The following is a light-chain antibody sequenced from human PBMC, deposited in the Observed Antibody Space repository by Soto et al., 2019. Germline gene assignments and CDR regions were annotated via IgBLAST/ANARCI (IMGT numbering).Light chain of an antibody. CDR3: QQYNSYPWT. J-gene: IGKJ1*01. V-gene: IGKV1-5*03. CDR1: QSISSW. CDR2: KAS. Sequence: DLQMTQSPSTLSASVGDRVTITCRASQSISSWLAWYQQKPGKAPKLLIYKASSLESGVPSRFSGSGSWTEFTLTISSLQPDEFATYYCQQYNSYPWTFGQGTKVEIK.